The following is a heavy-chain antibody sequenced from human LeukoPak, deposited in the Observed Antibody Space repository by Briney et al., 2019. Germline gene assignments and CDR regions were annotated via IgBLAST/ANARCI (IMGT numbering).Heavy chain of an antibody. CDR2: IYYSGST. V-gene: IGHV4-59*08. CDR1: GGSISSYY. CDR3: AKPQWLGGDAFDI. Sequence: SETLSLTCTVSGGSISSYYWSWIRQPPGKGLEWIGYIYYSGSTNYNPSLKSRVTISVDTSKNQFSLKLSSVTAAGTAVYYCAKPQWLGGDAFDIWGQGTMVTVSS. D-gene: IGHD6-19*01. J-gene: IGHJ3*02.